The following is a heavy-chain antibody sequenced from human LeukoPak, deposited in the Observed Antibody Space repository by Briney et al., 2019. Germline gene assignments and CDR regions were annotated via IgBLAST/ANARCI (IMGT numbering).Heavy chain of an antibody. CDR2: IYSGGTT. J-gene: IGHJ4*02. Sequence: GGSLRLSCAASGFTVSGNYMSWVRQAPGKGLEWVSVIYSGGTTYYADSVKGRFTISRDNSKNTLYLQMNRLRAEDTAVYYCAKDPAVASYYFDSWGQGTLVTVSS. CDR3: AKDPAVASYYFDS. D-gene: IGHD6-19*01. CDR1: GFTVSGNY. V-gene: IGHV3-53*01.